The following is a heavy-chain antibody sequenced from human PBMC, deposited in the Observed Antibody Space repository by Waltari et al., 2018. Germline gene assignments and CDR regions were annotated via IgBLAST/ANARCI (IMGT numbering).Heavy chain of an antibody. V-gene: IGHV4-38-2*01. CDR2: IYHSGST. CDR3: ARVIIVGAIQGGWFDP. CDR1: GYSISRGYY. J-gene: IGHJ5*02. D-gene: IGHD1-26*01. Sequence: QVQLQESGPGLVKPSETLSLTCAVSGYSISRGYYWGWIRQPPGKGLEWIGSIYHSGSTYYNPSLKSRVTISVDTSKNQFSLKLSSVTAADTAVYYCARVIIVGAIQGGWFDPWGQGTLVTVSS.